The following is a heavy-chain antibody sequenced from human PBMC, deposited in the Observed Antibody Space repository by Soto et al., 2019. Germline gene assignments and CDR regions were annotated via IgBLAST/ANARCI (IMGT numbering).Heavy chain of an antibody. CDR3: VSASGWYGRDALDI. Sequence: ASVKVSCKASGYTFTSYGISWVRQAPGQGLEWMGWISAYNGNTNYAQKLQGRVTMTTDTSTSTAYMELRSLRSDDTAVYYCVSASGWYGRDALDIWGQGTMVTVSS. J-gene: IGHJ3*02. V-gene: IGHV1-18*01. CDR1: GYTFTSYG. CDR2: ISAYNGNT. D-gene: IGHD6-19*01.